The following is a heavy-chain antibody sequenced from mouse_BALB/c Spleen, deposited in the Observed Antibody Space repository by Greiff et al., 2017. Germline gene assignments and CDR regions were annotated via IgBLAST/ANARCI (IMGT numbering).Heavy chain of an antibody. CDR1: GFSLTGYG. CDR3: AREGWRDAMDY. CDR2: IWGDGST. Sequence: VHLVESGPGLVAPSQSLSITCTVTGFSLTGYGVNWVRQPPGKGLEWLGMIWGDGSTDYNSALKSRLSISKDNSKSQVFLKMNSLQTDDTARYDCAREGWRDAMDYWGQGTSVTVSS. V-gene: IGHV2-6-7*01. J-gene: IGHJ4*01. D-gene: IGHD2-3*01.